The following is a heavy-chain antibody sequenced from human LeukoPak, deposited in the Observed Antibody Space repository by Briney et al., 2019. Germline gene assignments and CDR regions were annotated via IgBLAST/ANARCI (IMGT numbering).Heavy chain of an antibody. D-gene: IGHD6-13*01. CDR1: GFTFSSYW. Sequence: PGGSLRLSCAASGFTFSSYWMHWVRQAPGKGLVWVSRINTDGSSTSYAGSVKGRFTISRDNAKNTLYLQMNSLRAEDTAVYYCYKGVAAAGLPGEDYLGQGTLVTVSS. V-gene: IGHV3-74*01. CDR3: YKGVAAAGLPGEDY. J-gene: IGHJ4*01. CDR2: INTDGSST.